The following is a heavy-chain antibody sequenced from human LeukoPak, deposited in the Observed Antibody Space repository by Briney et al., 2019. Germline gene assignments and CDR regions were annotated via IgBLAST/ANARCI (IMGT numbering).Heavy chain of an antibody. V-gene: IGHV3-49*03. Sequence: GSLSLSCTASGFTFGDYLMSWFRQAPGKGLEWIGFISGGTTEYAASVKGRFTISRDDSTSIAYLQMNSLTTEDTAVYYCSRGSGWLSVYWGQGTLVTVPS. J-gene: IGHJ4*02. CDR2: ISGGTT. D-gene: IGHD6-19*01. CDR3: SRGSGWLSVY. CDR1: GFTFGDYL.